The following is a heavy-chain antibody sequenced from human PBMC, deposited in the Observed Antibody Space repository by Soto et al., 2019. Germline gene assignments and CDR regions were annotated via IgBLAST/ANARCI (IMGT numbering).Heavy chain of an antibody. CDR3: ARLYGSGSYCDY. Sequence: SETLSLTCTVSGGSINSSSYYWGWIRQPPGKGLEWIGSIYYSGSTYYNSSLKSRVTISVDTSKNQFSLKLSSVTAADTAVYYCARLYGSGSYCDYWGQGTLVTVSS. V-gene: IGHV4-39*01. CDR2: IYYSGST. CDR1: GGSINSSSYY. J-gene: IGHJ4*02. D-gene: IGHD3-10*01.